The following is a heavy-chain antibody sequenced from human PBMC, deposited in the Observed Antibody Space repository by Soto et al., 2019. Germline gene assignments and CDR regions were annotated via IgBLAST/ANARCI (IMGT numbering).Heavy chain of an antibody. J-gene: IGHJ4*02. CDR1: GFTFITYS. V-gene: IGHV3-21*01. CDR2: ISSRSDI. CDR3: AREGKTAFGDVLGPFDY. D-gene: IGHD3-3*01. Sequence: GGSLRLSFVVSGFTFITYSINWVRQAPGKGLEWVSSISSRSDIYYADSVKGRFTISRDNAKNSMSLQMNSLRDEDTAVYYCAREGKTAFGDVLGPFDYWGQGILVTVSS.